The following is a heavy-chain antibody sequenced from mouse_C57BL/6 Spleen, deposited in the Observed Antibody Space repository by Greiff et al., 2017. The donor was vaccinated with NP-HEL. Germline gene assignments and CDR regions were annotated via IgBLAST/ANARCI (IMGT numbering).Heavy chain of an antibody. V-gene: IGHV1-15*01. CDR1: GYTFTDYE. Sequence: VQLQQSGAELVRPGASVTLSCKASGYTFTDYEMHWVKQTPVHGLEWIGAIDPETGGTAYNQKFKGKAILTADKSSSTAYMELRRRTSEDSAVYYCTRDRYGYAMDYWGQGASFTVSS. CDR3: TRDRYGYAMDY. J-gene: IGHJ4*01. CDR2: IDPETGGT. D-gene: IGHD1-1*01.